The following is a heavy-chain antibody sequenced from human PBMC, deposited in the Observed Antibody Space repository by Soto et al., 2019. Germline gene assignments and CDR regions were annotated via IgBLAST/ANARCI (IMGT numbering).Heavy chain of an antibody. CDR1: GGTFSSYA. CDR3: ARGTYYYDSSGYYFYYFDY. V-gene: IGHV1-69*13. Sequence: SAKVSCKASGGTFSSYAISWVRQAPGQGLEWMGGIIPIFGTANYAQKFQGRVTITADESTSTAYMELSSLRSEDTAVYYCARGTYYYDSSGYYFYYFDYWGQGTLVTVSS. CDR2: IIPIFGTA. J-gene: IGHJ4*02. D-gene: IGHD3-22*01.